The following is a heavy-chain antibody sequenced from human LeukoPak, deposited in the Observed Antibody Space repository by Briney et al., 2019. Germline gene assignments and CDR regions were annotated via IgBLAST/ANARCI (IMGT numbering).Heavy chain of an antibody. CDR1: GESFNNYY. V-gene: IGHV4-34*01. D-gene: IGHD3-10*01. Sequence: SETLSLTCAVYGESFNNYYWTWIRQSPGKGLEWIGEINHSGSTNYNPSLKSRVTISVDPSKNQFSLKMPSVIAADTAIYYCSRAGWFGEFYGPLDFWGQGTLVTVSS. CDR3: SRAGWFGEFYGPLDF. CDR2: INHSGST. J-gene: IGHJ4*02.